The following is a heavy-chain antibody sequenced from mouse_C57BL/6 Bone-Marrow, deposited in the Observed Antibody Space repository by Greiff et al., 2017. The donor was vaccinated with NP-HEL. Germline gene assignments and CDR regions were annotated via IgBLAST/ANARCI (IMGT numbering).Heavy chain of an antibody. CDR1: GYTFTSYW. J-gene: IGHJ3*01. CDR2: IHPNSGST. CDR3: ARRSLIFTRGFAY. D-gene: IGHD2-4*01. V-gene: IGHV1-64*01. Sequence: QVQLQQPGAELVKPGASVKLSCKASGYTFTSYWMHWVKQRPGQGLEWIGMIHPNSGSTNYNEKFKSKATLTVDKSSSTAYMQLSSLTSEDSAVYYCARRSLIFTRGFAYWGQGTLVTVSA.